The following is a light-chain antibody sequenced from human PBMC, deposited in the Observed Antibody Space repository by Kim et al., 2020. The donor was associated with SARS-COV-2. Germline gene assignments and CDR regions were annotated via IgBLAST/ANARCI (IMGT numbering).Light chain of an antibody. CDR3: QHRNT. J-gene: IGKJ4*01. CDR2: GAS. CDR1: QSVSSN. V-gene: IGKV3-15*01. Sequence: EIVMTQSPATLSVSPGERATLSCRASQSVSSNLAWYQQKPGQAPRLLIYGASTRATGTPARFSGSGSGTEFTLTISSLQSEDFAVYYCQHRNTFGGGTKVDIK.